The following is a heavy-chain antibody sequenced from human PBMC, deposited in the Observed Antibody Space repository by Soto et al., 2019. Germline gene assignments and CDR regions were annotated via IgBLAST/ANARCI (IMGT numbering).Heavy chain of an antibody. CDR3: ARAGRGYDP. Sequence: HVRLQESGPGLVKPSETLSLTCTVSGGSISSDYWSWIRQPPGKGLEWIGYMYCSGGTNYNPSLKSPVTISIDTSKKRFSLELRSVTAADTSVYYCARAGRGYDPWGQGTLVTVSS. CDR1: GGSISSDY. CDR2: MYCSGGT. J-gene: IGHJ5*02. V-gene: IGHV4-59*01. D-gene: IGHD3-22*01.